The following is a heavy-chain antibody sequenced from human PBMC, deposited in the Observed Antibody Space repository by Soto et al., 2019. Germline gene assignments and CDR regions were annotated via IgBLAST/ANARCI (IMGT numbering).Heavy chain of an antibody. Sequence: GGSLRLSCAASGFTFSSYAMSWVRQAPGKGLEWVSAISGSGGTTYYADSVKGRFTISRDNSKNTLFLQMNSLRPEDTAIYYCAKDGGYSSGWSPWGQGTLVTVSS. CDR1: GFTFSSYA. J-gene: IGHJ5*02. D-gene: IGHD6-19*01. CDR3: AKDGGYSSGWSP. V-gene: IGHV3-23*01. CDR2: ISGSGGTT.